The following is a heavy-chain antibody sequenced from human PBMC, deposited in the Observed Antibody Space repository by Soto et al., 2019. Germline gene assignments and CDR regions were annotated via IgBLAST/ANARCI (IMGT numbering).Heavy chain of an antibody. D-gene: IGHD1-1*01. Sequence: QVQLVESGGGVVQPGRSLRLSCAASGFTFSSYGMHWVRQAPGKGLEWVAVISYDGSNKYYADSVKGRFTISRDNSKNTLYLQMNSLRAEDTAVYYCALPPVLYNAMGRFDYWGQGTLVTVSS. CDR2: ISYDGSNK. J-gene: IGHJ4*02. V-gene: IGHV3-30*03. CDR3: ALPPVLYNAMGRFDY. CDR1: GFTFSSYG.